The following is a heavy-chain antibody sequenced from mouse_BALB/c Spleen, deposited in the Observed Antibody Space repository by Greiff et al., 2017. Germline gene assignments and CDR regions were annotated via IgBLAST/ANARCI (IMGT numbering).Heavy chain of an antibody. Sequence: KLVESGGGLVKPGGSLKLSCAASGFAFSSYDMSWVRQTPEKRLEWVAYISSGGGSTYYPDTVKGRFTISRDNAKNTLYLQMSSLKSEDTAMYYCARPLGFAYWGQGTLVTVSA. CDR1: GFAFSSYD. J-gene: IGHJ3*01. D-gene: IGHD4-1*01. CDR3: ARPLGFAY. CDR2: ISSGGGST. V-gene: IGHV5-12-1*01.